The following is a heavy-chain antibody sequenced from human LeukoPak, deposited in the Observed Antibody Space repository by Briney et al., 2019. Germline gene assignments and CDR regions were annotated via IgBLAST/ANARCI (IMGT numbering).Heavy chain of an antibody. J-gene: IGHJ4*02. V-gene: IGHV3-74*01. Sequence: PGGSLRLSCAASGFTFSSYWMHWVRQAPGKGLVWVSRINSDGRSTTYADSVKGRFTISRDNARNTLYLQMNSLRAEDTAVYYCAREYYCDNYFDYWGQGTLVTVSS. CDR3: AREYYCDNYFDY. CDR2: INSDGRST. D-gene: IGHD3-22*01. CDR1: GFTFSSYW.